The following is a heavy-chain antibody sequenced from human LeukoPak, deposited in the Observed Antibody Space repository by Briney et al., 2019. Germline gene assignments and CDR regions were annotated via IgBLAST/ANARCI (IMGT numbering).Heavy chain of an antibody. Sequence: PSETLSLTCAVYGGSFNDYYWTWIRQPPGKGLEWIGEIHPDGSTNYNPSLKSRVTISVDTSKNQFSLKLSSVTAADTAVYYCARGEDGYNPFDYWGQGTLVTVSS. D-gene: IGHD5-24*01. CDR1: GGSFNDYY. CDR2: IHPDGST. V-gene: IGHV4-34*01. J-gene: IGHJ4*02. CDR3: ARGEDGYNPFDY.